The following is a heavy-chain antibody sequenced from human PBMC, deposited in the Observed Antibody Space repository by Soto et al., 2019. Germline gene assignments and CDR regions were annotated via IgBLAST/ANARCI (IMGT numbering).Heavy chain of an antibody. J-gene: IGHJ6*02. D-gene: IGHD4-17*01. V-gene: IGHV4-31*03. CDR2: IYYSGST. CDR3: ARDLVGLGDSRNYGMDV. CDR1: GGSISSGGYY. Sequence: PSETLSLTCTVSGGSISSGGYYWSWIRQHPGKGLEWIGYIYYSGSTYYNPSLKSRVTISVDTSKNQFSLKLSSVTAADTAVYYCARDLVGLGDSRNYGMDVWGQGTTVTVSS.